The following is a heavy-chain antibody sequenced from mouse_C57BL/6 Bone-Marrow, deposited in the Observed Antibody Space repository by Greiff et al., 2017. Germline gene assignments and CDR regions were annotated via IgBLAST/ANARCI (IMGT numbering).Heavy chain of an antibody. D-gene: IGHD4-1*01. V-gene: IGHV5-4*01. CDR1: GFTFSSSA. J-gene: IGHJ3*01. Sequence: EVQLVESGGGLVQPGGSLKLSCASSGFTFSSSAISLVRQTPEKRLAWVATISDGGSYTYYPENVKGRFTISRDNAKNNLYLQMSHLKSEDTAMYYCARQVWTGTFAYWGQGTLVTVSA. CDR3: ARQVWTGTFAY. CDR2: ISDGGSYT.